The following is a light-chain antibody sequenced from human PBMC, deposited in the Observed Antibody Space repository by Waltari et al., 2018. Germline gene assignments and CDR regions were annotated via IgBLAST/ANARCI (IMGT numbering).Light chain of an antibody. J-gene: IGLJ2*01. CDR2: DVS. CDR3: TSYTISSTVV. CDR1: SSDVGGYNY. Sequence: SALTQPASVSGSPGPSITISCPGTSSDVGGYNYVPWYQQHPGKAPKLMIYDVSKRPSGVSNRFSGSKSGNTASLTISGLQAEDEADYYCTSYTISSTVVFGGGTKLTVL. V-gene: IGLV2-14*01.